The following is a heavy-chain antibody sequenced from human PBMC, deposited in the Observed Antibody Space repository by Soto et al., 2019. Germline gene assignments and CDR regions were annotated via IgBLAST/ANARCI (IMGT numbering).Heavy chain of an antibody. CDR3: ARGPGYSARSVAADY. CDR1: GFTFSYYW. CDR2: IYSDGGST. J-gene: IGHJ4*02. Sequence: VGSLRLSCAASGFTFSYYWMHWVRQAPGKGLVWVSRIYSDGGSTDYADSVKGRFTISRDNAKNTVYLQMNSLRAEDTAVYYCARGPGYSARSVAADYWGRGTLVTVSS. V-gene: IGHV3-74*01. D-gene: IGHD5-18*01.